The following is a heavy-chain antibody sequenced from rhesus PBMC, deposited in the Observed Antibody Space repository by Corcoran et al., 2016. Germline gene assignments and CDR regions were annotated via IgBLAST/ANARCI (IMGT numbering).Heavy chain of an antibody. Sequence: QVQLQESGPGLVKPSETLSLTCTVSGGSISDSYYWSWIRQPPGKGLAWMGRIYGSVESTNYNPSLQSRVTISRDTSKNQFSLKLVSVAAAGTAVYYCARIAAAGDYWGQGVLVTVSS. CDR2: IYGSVEST. V-gene: IGHV4-143*01. CDR1: GGSISDSYY. D-gene: IGHD6-31*01. CDR3: ARIAAAGDY. J-gene: IGHJ4*01.